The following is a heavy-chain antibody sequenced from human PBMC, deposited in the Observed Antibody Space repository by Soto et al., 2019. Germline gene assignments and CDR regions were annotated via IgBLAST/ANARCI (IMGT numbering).Heavy chain of an antibody. CDR2: IYHSGST. V-gene: IGHV4-4*02. CDR3: ARDPTYYYDSSGLDAFDI. Sequence: KTSETLSLTCAVSGGSISSSNWWSWVRQPPGKGLEWIGEIYHSGSTNYNPSLKSRVTISVDKSKNQFSLKLCSVTAADTAVYYCARDPTYYYDSSGLDAFDIWGQGTMVTV. J-gene: IGHJ3*02. CDR1: GGSISSSNW. D-gene: IGHD3-22*01.